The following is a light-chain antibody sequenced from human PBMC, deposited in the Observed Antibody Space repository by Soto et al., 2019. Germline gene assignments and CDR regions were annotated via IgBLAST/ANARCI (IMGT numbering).Light chain of an antibody. Sequence: ENVLTQSPATLSLSPGETATLSCRASQGINNYLAWYQHKPGQAPRLLIYAVSNRASGIPARFSGSGSGTDFTLTISGVEPEDFAIYYCQQRSNWPPNTFGQGTRLDLK. V-gene: IGKV3-11*01. J-gene: IGKJ5*01. CDR3: QQRSNWPPNT. CDR2: AVS. CDR1: QGINNY.